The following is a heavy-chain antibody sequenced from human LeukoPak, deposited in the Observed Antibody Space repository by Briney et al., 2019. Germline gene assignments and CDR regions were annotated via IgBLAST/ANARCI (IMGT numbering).Heavy chain of an antibody. D-gene: IGHD2-2*01. CDR3: AKESGYCSSTSCFADAFDI. V-gene: IGHV3-33*06. CDR2: IWYDGSNK. CDR1: GFTFSSYG. J-gene: IGHJ3*02. Sequence: PGRSLRLSCAASGFTFSSYGMHWVRQAPGKGLEWVAVIWYDGSNKYYADSVKGRLTISRDNSKNTLYLQMNSLRAEDTAVYYCAKESGYCSSTSCFADAFDIWGQGTMVTVYS.